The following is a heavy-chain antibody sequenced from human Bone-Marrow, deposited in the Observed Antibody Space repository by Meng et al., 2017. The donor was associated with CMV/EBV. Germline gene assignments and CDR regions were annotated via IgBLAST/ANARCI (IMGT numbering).Heavy chain of an antibody. CDR2: IIPSLGTT. D-gene: IGHD6-13*01. CDR1: VTFTNYA. Sequence: VTFTNYALSWVRQAPGKGLEWMGQIIPSLGTTNYAQTFQSRVTITADKSSTTAATTAHLELSSLTSDDTAVYFCARDMAASGATFDLWGQGTLVTVSS. CDR3: ARDMAASGATFDL. V-gene: IGHV1-69*06. J-gene: IGHJ4*02.